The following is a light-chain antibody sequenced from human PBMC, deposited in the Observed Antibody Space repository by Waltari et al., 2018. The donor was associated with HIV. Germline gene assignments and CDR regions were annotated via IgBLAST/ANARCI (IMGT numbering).Light chain of an antibody. CDR3: QQYNTYSRT. CDR2: KAS. CDR1: QSISGL. V-gene: IGKV1-5*03. J-gene: IGKJ1*01. Sequence: DIQMTQSPSTLSASVGDRVAITCRASQSISGLLAWYQQKPGKAPNLLIYKASTLESGVPSRFSGSGSGTEFTLTISSLQPDDLATYYCQQYNTYSRTFGQGTKVEIK.